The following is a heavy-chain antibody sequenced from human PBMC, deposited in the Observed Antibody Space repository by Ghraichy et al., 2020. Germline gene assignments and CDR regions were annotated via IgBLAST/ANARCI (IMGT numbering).Heavy chain of an antibody. V-gene: IGHV4-34*01. Sequence: SETLSLTCAVYGGSFSGYYWSWIRQPPGKGLEWIGEINHSGSTNYNPSLKSRVTISVDTSKNQFSLKLSSVTAADTAVYYCARGVGYSYGFHYYYYMDVWGKGTTVTVSS. CDR2: INHSGST. J-gene: IGHJ6*03. CDR1: GGSFSGYY. CDR3: ARGVGYSYGFHYYYYMDV. D-gene: IGHD5-18*01.